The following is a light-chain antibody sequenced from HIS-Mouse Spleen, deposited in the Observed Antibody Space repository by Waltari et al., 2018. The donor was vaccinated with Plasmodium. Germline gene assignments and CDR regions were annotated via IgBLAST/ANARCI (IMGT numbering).Light chain of an antibody. CDR3: QQYGSSPWT. CDR2: GAS. V-gene: IGKV3-20*01. CDR1: QSVSSSY. J-gene: IGKJ1*01. Sequence: EIVLTQSPGTLSLSPGERATLSCRASQSVSSSYLAWYQQKPGQAPRRLIYGASSRATGIPDRFSGSGAGTDFTLTISRLEPEDFAVYYCQQYGSSPWTFCQGTKVEIK.